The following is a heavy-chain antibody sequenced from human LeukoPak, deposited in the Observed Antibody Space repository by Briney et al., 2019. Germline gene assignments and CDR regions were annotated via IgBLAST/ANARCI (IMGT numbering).Heavy chain of an antibody. V-gene: IGHV4-34*01. CDR2: INHSGST. D-gene: IGHD5-18*01. J-gene: IGHJ4*02. Sequence: SETLSLTCAVSGGSFSGYYWSWIRQPPGKGLEWIGEINHSGSTNYNPSLKTRVTISLDTSKNQFSLKLSFVTAADTAVYYCARSRARLWGFDYWGQGTLVTVSS. CDR3: ARSRARLWGFDY. CDR1: GGSFSGYY.